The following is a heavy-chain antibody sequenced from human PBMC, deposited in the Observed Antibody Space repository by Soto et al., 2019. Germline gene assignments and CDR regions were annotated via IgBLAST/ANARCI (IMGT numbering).Heavy chain of an antibody. V-gene: IGHV1-24*01. CDR1: GYTLTELS. Sequence: ASVKVSFKVSGYTLTELSMHWVRQAPGKGLEWMGGFDPEDGETIYAQKFQGRVTMTEDTSTDTAYMELSSLRSEDTAVYYCATLDGSGSYYKKNWLDPWGQGTLVTFSS. CDR3: ATLDGSGSYYKKNWLDP. CDR2: FDPEDGET. J-gene: IGHJ5*02. D-gene: IGHD3-10*01.